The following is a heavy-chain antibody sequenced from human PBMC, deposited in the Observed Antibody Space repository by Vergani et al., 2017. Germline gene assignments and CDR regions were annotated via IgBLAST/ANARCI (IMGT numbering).Heavy chain of an antibody. D-gene: IGHD3-10*01. J-gene: IGHJ4*02. CDR2: INHSGST. Sequence: QVQLQQWGAGLLKPSETLSLTCAVYGGSFSGYYWSWIRQPPGKGLEWIGEINHSGSTNYNPSLKSRVTISVDTSKNQFSLKLSSVTAADTAVYYCARRRRYYGSWSSYFDYWGQGTLVTVSS. V-gene: IGHV4-34*01. CDR1: GGSFSGYY. CDR3: ARRRRYYGSWSSYFDY.